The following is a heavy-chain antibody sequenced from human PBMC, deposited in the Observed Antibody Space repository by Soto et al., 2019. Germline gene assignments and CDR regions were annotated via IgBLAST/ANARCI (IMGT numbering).Heavy chain of an antibody. V-gene: IGHV4-31*03. J-gene: IGHJ6*02. CDR2: IYYSGST. CDR3: VRRKQNYYSMDV. CDR1: GGCMSSGGYY. Sequence: SETLAITCTVSGGCMSSGGYYWSWIRQHPGKGLEWIGYIYYSGSTYYNPPLRSRVTISVDTSKNQFSLNLNSVTAADTAVYYCVRRKQNYYSMDVWGQGTTVTVSS.